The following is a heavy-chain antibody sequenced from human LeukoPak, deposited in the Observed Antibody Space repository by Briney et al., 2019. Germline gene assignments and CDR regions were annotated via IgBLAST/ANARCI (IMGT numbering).Heavy chain of an antibody. J-gene: IGHJ4*01. V-gene: IGHV3-23*01. CDR2: IVGSGGST. CDR1: GFTFSSFA. D-gene: IGHD1-26*01. CDR3: AKEVGEPGPGRIDY. Sequence: GGSLRLSCAASGFTFSSFAMSWVRQAPGKGLEWVSVIVGSGGSTFYTDSVKGRFTISRDNSYNTLYLQMNSLRAEDTAVYYCAKEVGEPGPGRIDYWGHGTLVTVSS.